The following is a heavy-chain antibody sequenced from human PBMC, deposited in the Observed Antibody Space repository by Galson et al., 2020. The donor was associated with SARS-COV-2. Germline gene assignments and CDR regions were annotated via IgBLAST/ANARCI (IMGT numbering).Heavy chain of an antibody. CDR3: ARETLYEILTGYPDEYYFDY. V-gene: IGHV1-18*01. D-gene: IGHD3-9*01. Sequence: ASVTVSCKASGYTFTSYGISWVRQAPRQGLEGMGWISAYNGNTNYAQKLQGRVTMTTDTSTSTAYMELRSLRSDDTAVYYCARETLYEILTGYPDEYYFDYWGQGTLVTVSS. J-gene: IGHJ4*02. CDR1: GYTFTSYG. CDR2: ISAYNGNT.